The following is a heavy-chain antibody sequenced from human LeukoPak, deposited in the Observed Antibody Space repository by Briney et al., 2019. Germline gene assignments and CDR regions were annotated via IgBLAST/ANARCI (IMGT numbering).Heavy chain of an antibody. Sequence: GSLRLSCAASGFTFSSYAMSWVRQAPGKGLEWVSAISGSGGSTYYADSVKGRFTISRDNSKNTLYLQMNSLRAEDTAVYYCARGRDTAMVFGYHFDYWGQGTLVTVSS. V-gene: IGHV3-23*01. D-gene: IGHD5-18*01. J-gene: IGHJ4*02. CDR3: ARGRDTAMVFGYHFDY. CDR2: ISGSGGST. CDR1: GFTFSSYA.